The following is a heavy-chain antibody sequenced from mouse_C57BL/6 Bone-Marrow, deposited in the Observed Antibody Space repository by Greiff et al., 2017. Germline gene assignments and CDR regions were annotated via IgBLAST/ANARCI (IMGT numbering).Heavy chain of an antibody. V-gene: IGHV1-59*01. CDR2: IDPSDSYT. J-gene: IGHJ3*01. CDR1: GYTFTSYW. Sequence: VQLQQPGAELVRPGTSVKLSCKASGYTFTSYWMHWVKQRPGQGLEWIGVIDPSDSYTNYNQKFKGKATLTVDTSSSTAYMQRSSLTSEDSAVYYCARSAWFAYWGQGTLVTVSA. CDR3: ARSAWFAY.